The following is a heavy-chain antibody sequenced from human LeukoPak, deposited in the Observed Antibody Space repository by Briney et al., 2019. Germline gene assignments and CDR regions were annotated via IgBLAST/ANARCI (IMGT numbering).Heavy chain of an antibody. CDR2: IRGNGET. D-gene: IGHD5-12*01. CDR1: GLSFSSFA. CDR3: AKDLSGYDGGVDY. Sequence: GGSLRLSCAASGLSFSSFAMSWVRQGPARGLEWVSSIRGNGETFYADSVKGRFTISRDNSKNTLYLQMNSLRAEDTAVYYCAKDLSGYDGGVDYWGQGTLVTASS. J-gene: IGHJ4*02. V-gene: IGHV3-23*01.